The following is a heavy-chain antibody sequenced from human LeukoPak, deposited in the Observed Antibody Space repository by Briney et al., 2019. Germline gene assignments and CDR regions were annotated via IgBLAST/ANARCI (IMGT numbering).Heavy chain of an antibody. Sequence: PGGSPRLSCAASGVNFNNYAMSWFRQAPGKGLEWVPGISGSGGSTYYADSVKGRFTISRDNSKNTLYLQMNSLGAEDTAVYYCAMGYYFDYWGQGSLVTVSS. CDR1: GVNFNNYA. CDR2: ISGSGGST. J-gene: IGHJ4*02. V-gene: IGHV3-23*01. CDR3: AMGYYFDY.